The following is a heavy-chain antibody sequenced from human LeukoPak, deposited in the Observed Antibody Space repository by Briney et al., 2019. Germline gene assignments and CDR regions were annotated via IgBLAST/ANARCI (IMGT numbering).Heavy chain of an antibody. Sequence: GGSLRLSGAASGFISKKYWMNWVRQVPGKGLECLANIKEDGSETYYADSVKGRFTISRDNPKNLLFLQINSLRVEDTAVYYCARETPRRGETRDGYRWGQGTVVTVSS. J-gene: IGHJ4*02. CDR3: ARETPRRGETRDGYR. D-gene: IGHD5-24*01. V-gene: IGHV3-7*01. CDR1: GFISKKYW. CDR2: IKEDGSET.